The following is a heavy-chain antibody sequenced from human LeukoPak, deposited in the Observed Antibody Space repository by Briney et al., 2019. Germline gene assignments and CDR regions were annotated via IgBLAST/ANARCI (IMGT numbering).Heavy chain of an antibody. Sequence: PGGSLRLSCAASGFTFSSYAMSWVRQAPGKGLEWVSAISGSGGSTYYADSVKGRFTISRDNSKNTLYLQMNSLRAEDTAVYYCAKPPIRVVRAATLVQDYWGQGTLVTVSS. V-gene: IGHV3-23*01. J-gene: IGHJ4*02. CDR1: GFTFSSYA. CDR3: AKPPIRVVRAATLVQDY. CDR2: ISGSGGST. D-gene: IGHD2-2*01.